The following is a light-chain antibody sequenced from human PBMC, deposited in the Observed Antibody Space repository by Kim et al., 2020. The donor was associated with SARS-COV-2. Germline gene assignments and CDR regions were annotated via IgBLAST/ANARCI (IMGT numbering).Light chain of an antibody. Sequence: DIVMTQSPDSLTVSLGERARINCKSSQSVLFSSNNLNYLAWYQQRPGQTPRLLIYWASTRDSGVPERFSGSGSGTDFTLTISSLQAEDVATYYCQQYYATPITVGQGTRLEIK. J-gene: IGKJ5*01. CDR2: WAS. V-gene: IGKV4-1*01. CDR3: QQYYATPIT. CDR1: QSVLFSSNNLNY.